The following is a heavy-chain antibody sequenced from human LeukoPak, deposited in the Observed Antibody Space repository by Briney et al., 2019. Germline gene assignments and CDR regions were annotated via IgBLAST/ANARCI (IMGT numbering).Heavy chain of an antibody. CDR2: IYYSGST. Sequence: PSETLSLTCTVSGGSISSSSYYWGWIRQPPGKGLEWIGSIYYSGSTYYNPSLKSRVTISVDTSKNQFSLKLSSVTAADTAVYYCARIFFPNWFDPWGRGTLVTVSS. CDR3: ARIFFPNWFDP. J-gene: IGHJ5*02. D-gene: IGHD3-9*01. CDR1: GGSISSSSYY. V-gene: IGHV4-39*01.